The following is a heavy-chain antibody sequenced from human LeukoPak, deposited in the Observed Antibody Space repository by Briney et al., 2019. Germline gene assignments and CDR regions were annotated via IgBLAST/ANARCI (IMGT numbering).Heavy chain of an antibody. D-gene: IGHD3-3*01. J-gene: IGHJ6*03. CDR1: GFSFSDYG. CDR3: AKRVVIRSTDYLYYYIHV. CDR2: IRYNGDNK. V-gene: IGHV3-30*02. Sequence: PGGSLRLSCEASGFSFSDYGMHWVRQAPGKGLEWVAFIRYNGDNKYYADSVKGRFTVSRDNSQSTLYLQMNSLRVEDTAVYYCAKRVVIRSTDYLYYYIHVWGKGTTVTVSS.